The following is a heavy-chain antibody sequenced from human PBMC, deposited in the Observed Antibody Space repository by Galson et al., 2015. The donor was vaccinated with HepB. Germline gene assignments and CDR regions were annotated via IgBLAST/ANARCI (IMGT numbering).Heavy chain of an antibody. D-gene: IGHD6-13*01. CDR3: AKRSYGGIAPD. J-gene: IGHJ4*02. CDR2: ISGSGGST. Sequence: SLRLSCAASGFTFSSYAMSWVRQAPGKGLEWVSAISGSGGSTYYADSVKGRFTISRDNSKNTLYLQMGSLRAEDTAVYYCAKRSYGGIAPDWGQGTLVTVSS. V-gene: IGHV3-23*01. CDR1: GFTFSSYA.